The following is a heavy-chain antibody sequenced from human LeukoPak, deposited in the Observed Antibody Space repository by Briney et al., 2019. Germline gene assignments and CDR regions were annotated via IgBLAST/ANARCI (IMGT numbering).Heavy chain of an antibody. V-gene: IGHV3-30-3*01. CDR2: ISYDGSNK. CDR1: GFTFSSSW. J-gene: IGHJ4*02. Sequence: QPGGSLRLSCAASGFTFSSSWMSWVRQAPGKGLEWVAVISYDGSNKYYADSVKGRFTISRDNSKNTLYLQMNSLRAEDTAVYYCARDESPYGDLIDYWGQGTLVTVSS. D-gene: IGHD4-17*01. CDR3: ARDESPYGDLIDY.